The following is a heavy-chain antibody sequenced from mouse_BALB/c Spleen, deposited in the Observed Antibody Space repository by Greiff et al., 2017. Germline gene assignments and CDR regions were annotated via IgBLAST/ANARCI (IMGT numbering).Heavy chain of an antibody. Sequence: QVQLQQPGAELVRPGASVKLSCKASGYSFTSYWMNWVKQRPGQGLEWIGMIHPSDSETRVNQKFKDKATLTVDKSSSTAYMQLSSPTSEASAVYYCASDGYDGGPFAYWGQGTLVTVSA. D-gene: IGHD2-2*01. CDR2: IHPSDSET. V-gene: IGHV1S82*01. CDR3: ASDGYDGGPFAY. CDR1: GYSFTSYW. J-gene: IGHJ3*01.